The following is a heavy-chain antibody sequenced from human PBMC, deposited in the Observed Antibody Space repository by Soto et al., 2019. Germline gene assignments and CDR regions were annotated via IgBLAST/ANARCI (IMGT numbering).Heavy chain of an antibody. CDR3: ARILSLGDYYYYYYMDV. CDR1: GFTFSSYS. D-gene: IGHD3-16*01. CDR2: ISSSSSTI. J-gene: IGHJ6*03. Sequence: GGSLRLSCAASGFTFSSYSMNWVRQAPGKGLEWVSYISSSSSTIYYADSVKGRFTISRDNAKNSLYLQMNSLRAEDTAVYYCARILSLGDYYYYYYMDVWGKGTTVTVSS. V-gene: IGHV3-48*04.